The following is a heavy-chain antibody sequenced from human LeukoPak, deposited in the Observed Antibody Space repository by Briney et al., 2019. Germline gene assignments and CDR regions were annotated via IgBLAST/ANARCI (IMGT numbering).Heavy chain of an antibody. CDR3: ARAGFSLAPHRGTPFDY. D-gene: IGHD6-6*01. CDR2: INHSGST. CDR1: GGSFSGYY. Sequence: PSETLSLTCAVSGGSFSGYYWSWIRQPPGEGLAWIGEINHSGSTDYNPSLKSRVTISVDTSKNQFSLRLSSVTAADTAVYYCARAGFSLAPHRGTPFDYWGQGTLVTVSS. J-gene: IGHJ4*02. V-gene: IGHV4-34*01.